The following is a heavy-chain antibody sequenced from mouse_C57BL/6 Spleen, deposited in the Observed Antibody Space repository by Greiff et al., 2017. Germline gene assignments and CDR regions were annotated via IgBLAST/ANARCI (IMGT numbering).Heavy chain of an antibody. J-gene: IGHJ4*01. CDR2: IYPGDGDT. CDR3: ARGDPYYAMDY. Sequence: VKLMESGPELVKPGASVKISCKASGYAFSSSWMNWVKQRPGKGLEWIGRIYPGDGDTNYNGKFKGKATLTADKSSSTAYMQLSSLTSEDSAVYFCARGDPYYAMDYWGQGTSVTVSS. CDR1: GYAFSSSW. V-gene: IGHV1-82*01.